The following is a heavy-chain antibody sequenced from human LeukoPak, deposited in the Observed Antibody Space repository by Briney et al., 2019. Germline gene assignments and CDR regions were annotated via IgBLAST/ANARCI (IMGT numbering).Heavy chain of an antibody. CDR1: GYSISSGYY. V-gene: IGHV4-38-2*01. Sequence: SETLSLTCAVPGYSISSGYYLDWIRQPPGKGLEWIGTISHSGGTYYNPSLRSRVTISVDTSKNQFSLKLSSMTAADTAVYYCARNYGGLDYFDSWGQGTPVTVSS. J-gene: IGHJ4*02. D-gene: IGHD1-7*01. CDR2: ISHSGGT. CDR3: ARNYGGLDYFDS.